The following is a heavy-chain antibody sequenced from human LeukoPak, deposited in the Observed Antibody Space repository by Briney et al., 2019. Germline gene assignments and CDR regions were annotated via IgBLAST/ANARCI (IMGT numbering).Heavy chain of an antibody. Sequence: GGSLRLSCATSGFTFSSNWMSWVRHVPGRGLDWVANIKPDGSAQYYAASVKGRFTVSRDNAKNSLYPQMNSLRVEDTAVYYCARANNSSWHNWGQGTLVTVSA. CDR1: GFTFSSNW. V-gene: IGHV3-7*01. CDR3: ARANNSSWHN. D-gene: IGHD6-13*01. CDR2: IKPDGSAQ. J-gene: IGHJ4*02.